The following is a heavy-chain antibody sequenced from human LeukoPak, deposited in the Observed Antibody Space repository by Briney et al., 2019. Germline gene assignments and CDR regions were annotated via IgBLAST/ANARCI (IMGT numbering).Heavy chain of an antibody. CDR3: ARDCRDIVVVPAAPYYYYMDV. D-gene: IGHD2-2*01. CDR1: GFTFSSYE. J-gene: IGHJ6*03. CDR2: ISSSGSTI. Sequence: EGSLRLSCAASGFTFSSYEMNWVRQAPGKGLEWVSYISSSGSTIYYADSVKGRFTISRDNAKNSLYLQMNSLRAEDTAVYYCARDCRDIVVVPAAPYYYYMDVWGKGTTVTVSS. V-gene: IGHV3-48*03.